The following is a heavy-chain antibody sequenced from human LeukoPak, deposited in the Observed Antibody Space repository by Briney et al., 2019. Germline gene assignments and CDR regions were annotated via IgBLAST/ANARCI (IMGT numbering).Heavy chain of an antibody. D-gene: IGHD1-26*01. Sequence: GGSLRLSCAASGFTFSSYSMNWVRQAPGKGLEWVSSISSSSSYIYYADSVKGRFTISRDNAKNSLYLQMNSLRAEDTAVYYCAREWLVGATRNYYYGMDVWGQGTTVTVSS. CDR1: GFTFSSYS. CDR3: AREWLVGATRNYYYGMDV. CDR2: ISSSSSYI. J-gene: IGHJ6*02. V-gene: IGHV3-21*04.